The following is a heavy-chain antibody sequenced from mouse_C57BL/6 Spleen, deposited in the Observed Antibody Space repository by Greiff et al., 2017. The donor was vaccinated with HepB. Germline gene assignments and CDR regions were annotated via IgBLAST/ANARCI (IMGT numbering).Heavy chain of an antibody. J-gene: IGHJ2*01. V-gene: IGHV3-6*01. CDR1: GYSITSGYY. Sequence: EVQLVESGPGLVKPSQSLSLTCSVTGYSITSGYYWNCIRQFPGNKLEWMGYISYDGSNNYNPSLKNRISITRDTSKNQFFLKLNSVTTEDTATYYCARFITTVLDYFDYWGQGTTLTVSS. D-gene: IGHD1-1*01. CDR2: ISYDGSN. CDR3: ARFITTVLDYFDY.